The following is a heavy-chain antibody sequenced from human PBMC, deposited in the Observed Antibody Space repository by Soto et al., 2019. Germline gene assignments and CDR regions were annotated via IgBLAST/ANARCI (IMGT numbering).Heavy chain of an antibody. D-gene: IGHD6-13*01. V-gene: IGHV4-39*01. CDR2: IYYSGST. CDR1: GGSISSSSFH. Sequence: PSETLSLTCTVSGGSISSSSFHWGWIRQPPGKGLEWIGSIYYSGSTYYSPSLKSRVTISVDTSQSQFSLKLSSVTAADTAVYYCARRERAAGTDWWFDPWGQGTLVT. CDR3: ARRERAAGTDWWFDP. J-gene: IGHJ5*02.